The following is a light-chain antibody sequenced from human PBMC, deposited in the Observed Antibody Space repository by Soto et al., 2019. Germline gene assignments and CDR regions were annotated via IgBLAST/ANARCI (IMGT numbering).Light chain of an antibody. CDR1: SSDVGGYNY. Sequence: QSALTQPASVSGSPGQSITISCTGTSSDVGGYNYVSWYQQHPGKAPKLMIYDVSNRPSGVSNRFSGSKSGNTASLTISGLQAEDEADYCCSSYTRSSTLEVFGTGTKVTVL. J-gene: IGLJ1*01. CDR3: SSYTRSSTLEV. CDR2: DVS. V-gene: IGLV2-14*01.